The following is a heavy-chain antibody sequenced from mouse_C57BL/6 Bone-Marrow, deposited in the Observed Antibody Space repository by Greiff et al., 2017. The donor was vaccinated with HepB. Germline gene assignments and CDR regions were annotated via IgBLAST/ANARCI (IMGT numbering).Heavy chain of an antibody. CDR1: GYTFTSYW. CDR2: IHPNSGST. Sequence: QVQLQQPGAELVKPGASVKLSCKASGYTFTSYWMHWVKQRPGQGLEWIGMIHPNSGSTNYNEKFQGKATITADTSSNTAYLQLSSLTCEDTAVYYCTLGRCAYWGQGTLVTVSA. D-gene: IGHD4-1*01. V-gene: IGHV1-64*01. J-gene: IGHJ3*01. CDR3: TLGRCAY.